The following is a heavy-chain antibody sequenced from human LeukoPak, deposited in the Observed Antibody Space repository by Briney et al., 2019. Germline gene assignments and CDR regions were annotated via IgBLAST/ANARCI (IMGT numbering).Heavy chain of an antibody. Sequence: PSETLSLTCAVYGGSFSGYYWSWIRQPPGKGLEWIGEINHSGSTNYNPSLKSRVTISVDTSKNQFSLKLSSVTAADTAVYYCAYKRDYWGQGTLVTVSS. CDR3: AYKRDY. D-gene: IGHD1-14*01. V-gene: IGHV4-34*01. CDR2: INHSGST. CDR1: GGSFSGYY. J-gene: IGHJ4*02.